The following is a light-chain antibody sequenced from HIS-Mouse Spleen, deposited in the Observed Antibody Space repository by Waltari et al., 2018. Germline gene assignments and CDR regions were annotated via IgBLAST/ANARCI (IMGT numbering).Light chain of an antibody. Sequence: EIVMTQSPATLSVSPGERATLSCRASQSVSSNLAWYQQKPGQAPRLLIYGASTRATGIPARFSGSGSGTEFTLTICSLQSEDFAVYYRQQYNNWPLYTFGQGTKLEIK. CDR1: QSVSSN. V-gene: IGKV3-15*01. CDR2: GAS. CDR3: QQYNNWPLYT. J-gene: IGKJ2*01.